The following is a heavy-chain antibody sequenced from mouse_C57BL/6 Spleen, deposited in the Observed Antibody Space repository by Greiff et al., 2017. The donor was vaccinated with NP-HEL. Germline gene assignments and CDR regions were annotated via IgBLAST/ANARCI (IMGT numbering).Heavy chain of an antibody. CDR3: ARWGDSSGYPYYFDY. CDR2: ISSGGSYT. Sequence: EVQLVESGGDLVKPGGSLKLSCAASGFTFSSYGMSWVRQTPDKRLEWVATISSGGSYTYYPDSVKGRFTISRDNAKNTLYLQMSSLKSEDTAMYYCARWGDSSGYPYYFDYWGQGTTLTVSS. CDR1: GFTFSSYG. J-gene: IGHJ2*01. V-gene: IGHV5-6*01. D-gene: IGHD3-2*02.